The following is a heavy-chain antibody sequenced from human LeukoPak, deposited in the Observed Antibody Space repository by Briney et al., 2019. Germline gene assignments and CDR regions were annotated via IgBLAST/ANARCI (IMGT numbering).Heavy chain of an antibody. CDR2: IIPIFGTA. D-gene: IGHD2-2*01. V-gene: IGHV1-69*13. CDR1: GGTFSSYA. CDR3: ARTRDIVVVPAAMRGYAFDI. Sequence: SVKVSCKASGGTFSSYAISWERQAPGQGLEWMGGIIPIFGTANYAQKFQGRVTITADESTSTAYMELSSLRSEDTAVYYCARTRDIVVVPAAMRGYAFDIWGQGTMVTVSS. J-gene: IGHJ3*02.